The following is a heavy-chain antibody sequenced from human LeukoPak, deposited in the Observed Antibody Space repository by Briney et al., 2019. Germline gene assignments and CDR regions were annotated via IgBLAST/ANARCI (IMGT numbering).Heavy chain of an antibody. Sequence: GGSLRLSCVASGIDFNVYEMHWVRQSPGKGLEWVALISDNGLRTNYAESLKGRFTVSRDNSMNTTNLQMNNLKVEDTAVYFCARERRGYGYGTLDLWGQGTLVSVSS. CDR2: ISDNGLRT. D-gene: IGHD5-12*01. CDR3: ARERRGYGYGTLDL. J-gene: IGHJ5*02. V-gene: IGHV3-30*14. CDR1: GIDFNVYE.